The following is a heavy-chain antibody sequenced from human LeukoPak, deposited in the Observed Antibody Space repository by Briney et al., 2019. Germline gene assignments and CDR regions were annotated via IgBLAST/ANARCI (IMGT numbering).Heavy chain of an antibody. J-gene: IGHJ4*02. CDR1: GYTFSSYG. CDR3: ARRYSNYLDY. CDR2: IRAYNGNT. Sequence: ATVKVSCKASGYTFSSYGISWVRQAPGQGLEWMGWIRAYNGNTNYAQKLQGRVTMTTDTSTSTAYMELRSVRSDDTAVYYGARRYSNYLDYWGQGTLVTVSS. D-gene: IGHD4-11*01. V-gene: IGHV1-18*01.